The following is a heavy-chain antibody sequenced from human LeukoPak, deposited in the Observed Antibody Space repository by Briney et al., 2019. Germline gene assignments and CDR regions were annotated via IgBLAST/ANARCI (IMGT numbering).Heavy chain of an antibody. D-gene: IGHD3-10*01. V-gene: IGHV4-34*01. CDR2: IDHTGST. Sequence: PSETLSLTCAVYGGSFINYSWNWMRQPPGEGLEWIGEIDHTGSTNYNPSLKSRVTMSIDTSKDQFSLKLSSVTAADTAVYYCAKSGLTAFDAFHIWGQGTMVTVSS. CDR3: AKSGLTAFDAFHI. J-gene: IGHJ3*02. CDR1: GGSFINYS.